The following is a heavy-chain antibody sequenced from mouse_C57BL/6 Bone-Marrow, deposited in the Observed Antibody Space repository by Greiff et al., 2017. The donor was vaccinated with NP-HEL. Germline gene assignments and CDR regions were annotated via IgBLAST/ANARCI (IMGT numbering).Heavy chain of an antibody. CDR2: IDPEDGET. V-gene: IGHV14-2*01. J-gene: IGHJ4*01. CDR3: ARDYGSFYYYAMDY. CDR1: GFNIKDYY. Sequence: EVKLMESGAELVKPGASVKLSCTASGFNIKDYYMHWVKQRTEQGLEWIGRIDPEDGETKYAPKFQGKATITADTSSNTAYLQRSSLTSEDTAVYYCARDYGSFYYYAMDYWGQGTSVTVSS. D-gene: IGHD1-1*01.